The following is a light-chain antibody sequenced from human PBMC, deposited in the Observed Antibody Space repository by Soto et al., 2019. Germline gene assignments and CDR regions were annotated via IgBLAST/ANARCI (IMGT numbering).Light chain of an antibody. J-gene: IGKJ4*01. CDR3: QQYGSSPLT. Sequence: EVVLTQSPGTLSLSPGEGATLSCRASQSVSSSYLAWYQQKAGQAPRLLIFGASSRASGIPDRFSGSGSGTDFTLTISRLEPEDLAMYYCQQYGSSPLTFGGGTKVDIK. V-gene: IGKV3-20*01. CDR2: GAS. CDR1: QSVSSSY.